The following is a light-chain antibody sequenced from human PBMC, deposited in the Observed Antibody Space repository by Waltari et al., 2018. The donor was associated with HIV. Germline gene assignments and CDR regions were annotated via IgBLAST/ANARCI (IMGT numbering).Light chain of an antibody. J-gene: IGLJ1*01. CDR3: CSYGGSFFYV. Sequence: QSALTQPRSVSGSPGQSVTISCTGTSSDVGGYNYVSWYQQHPGKAPKLMIYDVNKRPSGVPDRFSGSKAGNTASLTISRLQAEDEADYYCCSYGGSFFYVFGTGTKVTVL. CDR1: SSDVGGYNY. V-gene: IGLV2-11*01. CDR2: DVN.